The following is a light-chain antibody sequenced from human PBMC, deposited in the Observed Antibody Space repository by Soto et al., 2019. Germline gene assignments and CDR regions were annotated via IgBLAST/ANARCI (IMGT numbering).Light chain of an antibody. J-gene: IGLJ1*01. CDR3: SSYTSSATEV. CDR2: DVS. Sequence: QSALTQPASVSGSPGQSITISCTGTISDVGGYDYVSWYQHHPGKAPKLIIYDVSSRPSGVSNRFSASKSGNTASLTISGPQSDDEADYYCSSYTSSATEVFGSGTKLTVL. CDR1: ISDVGGYDY. V-gene: IGLV2-14*03.